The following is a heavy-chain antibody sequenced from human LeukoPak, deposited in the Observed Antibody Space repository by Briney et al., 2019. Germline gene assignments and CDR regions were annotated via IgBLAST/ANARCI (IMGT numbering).Heavy chain of an antibody. CDR3: ARVGYYYDSSGYPPTRDDAFDI. J-gene: IGHJ3*02. V-gene: IGHV3-11*01. CDR2: ISSSGSTI. Sequence: GGSLRFSCAASGFTFSDYYMSWIRQAPGKGLEWVSYISSSGSTIYYADSVKGRFTISRDNAKNSLYLQMNSLRAEDTAVYYCARVGYYYDSSGYPPTRDDAFDIWGQGTMVTVSS. CDR1: GFTFSDYY. D-gene: IGHD3-22*01.